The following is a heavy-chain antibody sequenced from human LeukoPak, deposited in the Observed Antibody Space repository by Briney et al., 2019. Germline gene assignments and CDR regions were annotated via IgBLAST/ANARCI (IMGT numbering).Heavy chain of an antibody. V-gene: IGHV3-21*01. D-gene: IGHD1-1*01. J-gene: IGHJ1*01. CDR2: ISRCSRHV. CDR1: GFTFSDYS. Sequence: GGSLRLSCAASGFTFSDYSMKWVRQAPGRGVEWVSSISRCSRHVYYGCAVKGRITIARDNAKNSLFLQMNSLRAEDMAMYYCVREFMGMGGTTAYLHHWGQGTLVTVSS. CDR3: VREFMGMGGTTAYLHH.